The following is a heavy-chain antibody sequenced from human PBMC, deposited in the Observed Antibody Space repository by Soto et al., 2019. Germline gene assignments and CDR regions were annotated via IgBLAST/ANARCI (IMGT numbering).Heavy chain of an antibody. J-gene: IGHJ4*02. CDR2: ISAGGSNT. CDR3: AKEYSTSFDY. Sequence: GGSLRLSCAASGFSFSNYAMNWVRQAPGKGLEWVSAISAGGSNTNYADSVKGRFTISSDNSKNTLYLQMNGLRADDMAVYYCAKEYSTSFDYWGQGTPVTVSS. D-gene: IGHD6-6*01. CDR1: GFSFSNYA. V-gene: IGHV3-23*01.